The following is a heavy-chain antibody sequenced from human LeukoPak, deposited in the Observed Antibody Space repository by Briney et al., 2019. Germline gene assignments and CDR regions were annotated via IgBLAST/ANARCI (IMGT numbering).Heavy chain of an antibody. J-gene: IGHJ4*02. Sequence: KTSETLSLTCTVSGGSISSYYWSWIRQPPGKGLEWIGKIYHSGSTNYNPSLKSRVTISVDTSKNQISLKLSSVTAADTAVYYCARSPQHYDFWSGYSTYFDYWGQGTLVTVSS. CDR1: GGSISSYY. V-gene: IGHV4-59*01. CDR3: ARSPQHYDFWSGYSTYFDY. CDR2: IYHSGST. D-gene: IGHD3-3*01.